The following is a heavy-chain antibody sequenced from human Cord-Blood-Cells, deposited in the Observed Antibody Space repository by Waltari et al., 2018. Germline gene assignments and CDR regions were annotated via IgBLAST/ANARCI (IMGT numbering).Heavy chain of an antibody. J-gene: IGHJ4*02. V-gene: IGHV1-2*02. Sequence: QVQLVQSGAEVKKPGASVKVSCKASGDNFTGYYMHWVRQALGQGLAWMGWINTISGGTNYAQKFQGRVTMTRDTSISTAYMELSRLRSDDTAVYYCARFRAGYGGNFDYWGQGTLVTVSS. CDR2: INTISGGT. CDR3: ARFRAGYGGNFDY. CDR1: GDNFTGYY. D-gene: IGHD4-17*01.